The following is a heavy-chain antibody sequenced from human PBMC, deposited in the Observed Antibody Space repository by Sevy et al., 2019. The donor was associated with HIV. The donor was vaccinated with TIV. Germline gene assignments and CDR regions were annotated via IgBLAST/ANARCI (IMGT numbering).Heavy chain of an antibody. D-gene: IGHD3-22*01. V-gene: IGHV3-13*01. CDR1: GFTFSSYY. CDR2: IGTAGDT. J-gene: IGHJ4*02. Sequence: GGSLRLSCAASGFTFSSYYMHWVRQATGKGLEWVSAIGTAGDTYYPGSVKGRFTISRENATNSLYLQMNSLRAGDTAVYYCARVVTVSTGLIDDYWGQGTLVTVSS. CDR3: ARVVTVSTGLIDDY.